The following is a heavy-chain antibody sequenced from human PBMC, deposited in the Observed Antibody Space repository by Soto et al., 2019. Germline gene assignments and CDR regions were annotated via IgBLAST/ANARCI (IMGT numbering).Heavy chain of an antibody. CDR2: INYSGST. D-gene: IGHD5-18*01. Sequence: PSETLSLTCSVSGGSISSYYWSWIRQPPGKGLEWIGYINYSGSTNYNPSLKSRVTISVDTSKNQLSLKLSSVTAADTAVYYCAREGTAMIFDFWGQGTLVTVSS. CDR1: GGSISSYY. V-gene: IGHV4-59*01. J-gene: IGHJ4*02. CDR3: AREGTAMIFDF.